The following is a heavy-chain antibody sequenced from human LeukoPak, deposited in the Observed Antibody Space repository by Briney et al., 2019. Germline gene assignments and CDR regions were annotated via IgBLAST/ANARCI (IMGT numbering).Heavy chain of an antibody. Sequence: ASVKVSCKASGYTFTSYGISWVRQAPGQGLEWMGWISAYNGNTNYAQKLQGRVTVTTDTSTSTAYMELRSLRSDDTAVYYCARGGQCTSTSCYQYYYYGMDVWGQGTTVTVSS. J-gene: IGHJ6*02. CDR3: ARGGQCTSTSCYQYYYYGMDV. CDR1: GYTFTSYG. D-gene: IGHD2-2*01. V-gene: IGHV1-18*01. CDR2: ISAYNGNT.